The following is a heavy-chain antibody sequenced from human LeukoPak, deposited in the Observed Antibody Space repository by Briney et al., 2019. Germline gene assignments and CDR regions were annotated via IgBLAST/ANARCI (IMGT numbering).Heavy chain of an antibody. V-gene: IGHV4-4*02. CDR1: GGSVSSSNW. CDR3: ARIRRGYSYGYYFDY. D-gene: IGHD5-18*01. CDR2: IYHSGST. J-gene: IGHJ4*02. Sequence: PSGTLSLTCAVSGGSVSSSNWWSWVRQPPGKGLEWIGEIYHSGSTNYNPSLKSRVTISVDKSKNQFSLKLSSVTAADTAVYYCARIRRGYSYGYYFDYWGQGTLVTVSS.